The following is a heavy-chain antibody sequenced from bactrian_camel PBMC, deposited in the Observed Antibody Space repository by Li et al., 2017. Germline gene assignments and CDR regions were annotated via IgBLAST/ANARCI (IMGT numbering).Heavy chain of an antibody. CDR3: AAEKILQRRTICTGGRMALIDEYTY. CDR1: EYSYSAYSSNC. D-gene: IGHD5*01. J-gene: IGHJ4*01. V-gene: IGHV3S53*01. CDR2: IVVGGRT. Sequence: HVQLVESGGGSVQPGGSLRLACAASEYSYSAYSSNCVAWFRQAPGKEREGVAGIVVGGRTFYADSVQGRFTISQVNAKNTVYLEMNSLKPDDTAMYYCAAEKILQRRTICTGGRMALIDEYTYWGQGTQVTVS.